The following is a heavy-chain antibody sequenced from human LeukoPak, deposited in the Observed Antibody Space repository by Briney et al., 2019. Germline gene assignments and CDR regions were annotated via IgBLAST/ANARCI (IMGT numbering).Heavy chain of an antibody. D-gene: IGHD6-13*01. V-gene: IGHV3-33*01. Sequence: PGGSLRLSCAASGFTFSTHGMHWVRQAPGKGLDWVATIWYDGSQQRYADSVKGRFTISRDDSKNTLYLQMNSLRVEDTAVYYCTREDSSGWYAYYWGQGTLVTVSS. CDR3: TREDSSGWYAYY. J-gene: IGHJ4*02. CDR1: GFTFSTHG. CDR2: IWYDGSQQ.